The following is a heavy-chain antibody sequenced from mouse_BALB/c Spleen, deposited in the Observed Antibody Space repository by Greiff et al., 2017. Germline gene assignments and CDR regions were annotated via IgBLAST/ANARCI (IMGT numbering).Heavy chain of an antibody. CDR2: ISSGGSYT. J-gene: IGHJ4*01. Sequence: EVKLVESGGDLVKPGGSMKLSCAASGFTFSSYGMSWVRQSPDKRLEWVATISSGGSYTYYPDSVKGRFNISRDNAKNTLYLQMSSLKSEDTAMYYCARHSYYYGSSYDYAMDYWGQGTSVTVSS. D-gene: IGHD1-1*01. V-gene: IGHV5-6*01. CDR1: GFTFSSYG. CDR3: ARHSYYYGSSYDYAMDY.